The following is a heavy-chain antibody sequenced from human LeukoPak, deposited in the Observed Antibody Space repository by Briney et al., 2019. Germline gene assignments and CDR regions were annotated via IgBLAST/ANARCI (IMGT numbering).Heavy chain of an antibody. V-gene: IGHV4-4*08. Sequence: SGTLSLTCSLSGDALSTYYWNWVRQTPGKGLEWIGHVTYETTAYNPSLKSRVTISLDPSKNEFSLQLRSVTAADTAVYFCARDQRHSYGKYFDPWSQGILVSVSS. D-gene: IGHD5-18*01. CDR1: GDALSTYY. CDR2: VTYETT. CDR3: ARDQRHSYGKYFDP. J-gene: IGHJ4*02.